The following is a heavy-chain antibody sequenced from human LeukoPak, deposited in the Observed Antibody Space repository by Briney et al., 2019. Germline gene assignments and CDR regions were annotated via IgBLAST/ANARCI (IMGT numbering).Heavy chain of an antibody. CDR3: ARERGYSSSAFDI. D-gene: IGHD5-18*01. Sequence: GGSLRLSCAASGSSFSNYSMNWVRQAPGKGLEWVSYISFGSRTIYYTDSVKGRFTISRDNAKNSLYLQMKSLRAEDTAVYYCARERGYSSSAFDIWGQGTMVTVSS. CDR2: ISFGSRTI. V-gene: IGHV3-48*01. CDR1: GSSFSNYS. J-gene: IGHJ3*02.